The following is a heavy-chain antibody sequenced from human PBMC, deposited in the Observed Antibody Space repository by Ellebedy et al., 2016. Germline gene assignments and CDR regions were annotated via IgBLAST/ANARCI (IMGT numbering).Heavy chain of an antibody. CDR3: ARRVWDYDSNYYFDY. CDR2: IYPGDSDT. Sequence: GESLKISXKGSGYSFTSYWIGWVRQMPGKVLEWMGIIYPGDSDTRYNPSFQGQVTISADKSISTAYLQWSSLKASDTAMYYCARRVWDYDSNYYFDYWGQGTLVTVSS. CDR1: GYSFTSYW. J-gene: IGHJ4*02. V-gene: IGHV5-51*01. D-gene: IGHD3-22*01.